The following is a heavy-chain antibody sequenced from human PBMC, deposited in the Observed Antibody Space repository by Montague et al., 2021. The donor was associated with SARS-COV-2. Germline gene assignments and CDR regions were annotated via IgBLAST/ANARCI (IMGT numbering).Heavy chain of an antibody. V-gene: IGHV4-39*01. CDR2: INYSGTT. J-gene: IGHJ4*02. Sequence: SETLSLTCSVSGGSITDRTYYWGCIRQSPGKGLEWIGAINYSGTTYYXPSLKSRVTISLDTAKNQFSLKMTSVTAADTAAYYCARHWGIAAAGNWGQGTLVTASS. CDR3: ARHWGIAAAGN. CDR1: GGSITDRTYY. D-gene: IGHD6-13*01.